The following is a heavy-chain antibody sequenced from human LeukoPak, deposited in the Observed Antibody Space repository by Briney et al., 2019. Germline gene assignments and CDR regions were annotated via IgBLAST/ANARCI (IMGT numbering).Heavy chain of an antibody. Sequence: GGSLRLSCAASGFTFSSYSMNWVRQAPGKGLEWVSSISSSSSYIYYADSVKGRFTISRDNAKISLYLQMNSLRAEDTAVYYCARAAPSSGWTDAFDIWGQGTMVTVSS. D-gene: IGHD6-19*01. V-gene: IGHV3-21*01. CDR3: ARAAPSSGWTDAFDI. CDR1: GFTFSSYS. CDR2: ISSSSSYI. J-gene: IGHJ3*02.